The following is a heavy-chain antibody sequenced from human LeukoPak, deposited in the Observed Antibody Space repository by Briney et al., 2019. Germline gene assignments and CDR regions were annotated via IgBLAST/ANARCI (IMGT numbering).Heavy chain of an antibody. J-gene: IGHJ4*02. D-gene: IGHD3-22*01. CDR2: IYHSGST. CDR1: GGSISSGGYS. Sequence: PSETLSLTCAVSGGSISSGGYSWSWIRQPPGTGLEWIGYIYHSGSTYYNPSLKSRVTISVDTSKNQFSLKLSSVTAADTAVYYCARGHFGGYYYDSSGRFDYWGQGTLVTVSS. V-gene: IGHV4-30-2*01. CDR3: ARGHFGGYYYDSSGRFDY.